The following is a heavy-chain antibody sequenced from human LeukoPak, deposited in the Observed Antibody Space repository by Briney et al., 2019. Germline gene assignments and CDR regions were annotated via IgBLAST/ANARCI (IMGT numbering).Heavy chain of an antibody. Sequence: KPSETLSLTCTVSGGSISSSSYYWGWIRQPPGKGLEWIGSIYYSGSTYYNPSLKSRVTISVDTSKNQFSLKLSSVTAADTAVYYCARRTSIAAAGEPDNWFDPWGQGTLVTVSS. CDR3: ARRTSIAAAGEPDNWFDP. CDR2: IYYSGST. CDR1: GGSISSSSYY. V-gene: IGHV4-39*01. D-gene: IGHD6-13*01. J-gene: IGHJ5*02.